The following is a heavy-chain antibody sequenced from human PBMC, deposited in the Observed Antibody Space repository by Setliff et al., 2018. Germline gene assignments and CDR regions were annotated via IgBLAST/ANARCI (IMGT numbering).Heavy chain of an antibody. J-gene: IGHJ4*02. CDR2: ITGTSRHI. Sequence: PGGSLRLSCAASGFTFDTYTMAWVRQAPGRGLEWVSAITGTSRHIYYADSLKGRFTISRDNTRNLVYLQMSSLRAEDTAVYYCARDDSGGFHYITWGQGTLVTVSS. V-gene: IGHV3-21*04. CDR3: ARDDSGGFHYIT. CDR1: GFTFDTYT. D-gene: IGHD3-22*01.